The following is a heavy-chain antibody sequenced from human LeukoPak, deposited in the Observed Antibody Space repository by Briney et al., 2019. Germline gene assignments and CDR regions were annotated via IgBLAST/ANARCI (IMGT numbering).Heavy chain of an antibody. CDR2: IYSGGST. V-gene: IGHV3-66*02. CDR1: GFTVSSNY. CDR3: ARDRYCSSTSCDYYYYYYYMDV. D-gene: IGHD2-2*01. J-gene: IGHJ6*03. Sequence: PGGSLRLSCAASGFTVSSNYMSWVRQAPGKGLEWVSVIYSGGSTYYADSVKGRFTISRDNSKNTLYLQMNSLRAEDTAVYYCARDRYCSSTSCDYYYYYYYMDVWGKGTTVTVSS.